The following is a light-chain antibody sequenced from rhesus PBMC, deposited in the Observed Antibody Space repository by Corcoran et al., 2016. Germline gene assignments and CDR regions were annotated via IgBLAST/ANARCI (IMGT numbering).Light chain of an antibody. J-gene: IGKJ4*01. CDR2: SAS. CDR1: QSFSSS. Sequence: DIQMTQSPSSLSASVGDTVTITCRASQSFSSSLAWYQQKPGKAPKLLIYSASSLQSGVPSRFSGSKSATDCTLTISSLQPEDIATYYCQQYYSDPLTFGGGTKVELK. CDR3: QQYYSDPLT. V-gene: IGKV1-46*01.